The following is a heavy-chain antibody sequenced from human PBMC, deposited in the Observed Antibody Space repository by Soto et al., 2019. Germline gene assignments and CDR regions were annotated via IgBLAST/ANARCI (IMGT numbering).Heavy chain of an antibody. CDR1: GYTFSNYG. D-gene: IGHD2-2*01. Sequence: QVQLVQSGGEVKRPGASVKVSCKTSGYTFSNYGITWVRQAPGQPLEWLGWISLYSDGTNYAQKFQGRVSMTTDTSTTTAYMELSSLRSDDTAVYYCARVVPGAEAWFGPWGQGTLLSVSS. V-gene: IGHV1-18*01. CDR2: ISLYSDGT. J-gene: IGHJ5*02. CDR3: ARVVPGAEAWFGP.